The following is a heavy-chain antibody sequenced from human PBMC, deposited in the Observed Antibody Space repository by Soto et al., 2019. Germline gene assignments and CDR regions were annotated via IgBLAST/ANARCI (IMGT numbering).Heavy chain of an antibody. D-gene: IGHD2-2*01. CDR3: AKRFCSSTRCLTYSYMDV. CDR2: ISWNSGTM. CDR1: GFSFDEYA. J-gene: IGHJ6*03. V-gene: IGHV3-9*01. Sequence: ESGGGLVQPGRSLRLSCAASGFSFDEYAMHWVRQAPGKGLEWVSGISWNSGTMGYGDSVKGRFTISRDNAKNSLYLQMNSLRAEDTALYYCAKRFCSSTRCLTYSYMDVWGKGTTVTVSS.